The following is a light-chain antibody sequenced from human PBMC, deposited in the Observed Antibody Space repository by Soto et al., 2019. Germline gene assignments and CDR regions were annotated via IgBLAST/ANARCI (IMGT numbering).Light chain of an antibody. J-gene: IGKJ1*01. CDR1: QSVSSSY. V-gene: IGKV3-20*01. CDR2: GAF. CDR3: QQYGSSPRT. Sequence: ELAMTQSTGTLSLSPGERATISCRASQSVSSSYFAWSQQKPGQAHRPLIYGAFIRATGIPDRVSGSGAGTDITLTISILEPEDFAVYYCQQYGSSPRTIGQGTKVKI.